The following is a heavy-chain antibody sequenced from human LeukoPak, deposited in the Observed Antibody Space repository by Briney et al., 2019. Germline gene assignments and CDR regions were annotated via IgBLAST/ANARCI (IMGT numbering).Heavy chain of an antibody. D-gene: IGHD2-15*01. CDR1: GFTFSSYD. V-gene: IGHV3-13*01. CDR3: ASRYCSGGSCYGGPDAFDI. J-gene: IGHJ3*02. Sequence: PGGSLRLSCAASGFTFSSYDMHWVRQATGKGLEWVSAIGTAGDTYYPGSVKGRFTISRENAKNSLYLQMNSLRAGDTAVYYCASRYCSGGSCYGGPDAFDIWGQGTMVTVSS. CDR2: IGTAGDT.